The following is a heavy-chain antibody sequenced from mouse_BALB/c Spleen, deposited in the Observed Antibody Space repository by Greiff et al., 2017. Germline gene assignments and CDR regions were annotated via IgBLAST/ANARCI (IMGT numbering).Heavy chain of an antibody. J-gene: IGHJ2*01. CDR3: ARDQDYYGYDYFDY. CDR2: IWAGGST. D-gene: IGHD1-2*01. CDR1: GFSLTSYG. Sequence: VQLQESGPGLVAPSQSLSITCTVSGFSLTSYGVHWVRQPPGKGLEWLGVIWAGGSTNYNSALMSRLSISKDNSKSQVFLKMNSLQTDDTAMYYCARDQDYYGYDYFDYWGQGTTLTVSS. V-gene: IGHV2-9*02.